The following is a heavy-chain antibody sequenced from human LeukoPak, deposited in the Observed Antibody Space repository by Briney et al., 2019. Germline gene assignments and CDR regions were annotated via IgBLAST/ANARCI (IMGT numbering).Heavy chain of an antibody. CDR3: ASWLYSSGWPYDAFDI. CDR2: INHSGST. V-gene: IGHV4-34*01. J-gene: IGHJ3*02. Sequence: SETLSLTCAVYGGSFSGYYWSWIRQPPGKGLEWIGEINHSGSTNYNPSLKSRVTISVDTSKNQFSLKLSSVTAADTAVYYCASWLYSSGWPYDAFDIWGQGTMATVSS. D-gene: IGHD6-19*01. CDR1: GGSFSGYY.